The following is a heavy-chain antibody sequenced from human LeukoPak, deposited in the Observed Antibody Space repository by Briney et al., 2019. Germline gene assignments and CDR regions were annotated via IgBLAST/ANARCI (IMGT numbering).Heavy chain of an antibody. Sequence: PGGSLRLSCAASGFTFSSYAMSWVRQAPGKGLEWVSAISGSGGSTYYADSVKGRFTISRDNSKNTLYLQMNSLRAEDTAVYYRAKFKLIGSGYNDYWGQGTLVTVSS. CDR3: AKFKLIGSGYNDY. CDR2: ISGSGGST. J-gene: IGHJ4*02. D-gene: IGHD3-10*01. CDR1: GFTFSSYA. V-gene: IGHV3-23*01.